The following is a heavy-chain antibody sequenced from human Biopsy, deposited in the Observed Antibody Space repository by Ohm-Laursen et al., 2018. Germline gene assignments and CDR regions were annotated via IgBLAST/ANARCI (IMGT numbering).Heavy chain of an antibody. V-gene: IGHV1-2*02. CDR2: VSPAGAIT. CDR3: ARDRMVEITLMVRADTFDM. CDR1: GYTFTGHS. J-gene: IGHJ3*02. Sequence: GASVKVSCKASGYTFTGHSIHWMRQAPGQRLEWMGWVSPAGAITNYAQKFQGRVTMTSDTSISTVYMELARLTTDDTAVYYCARDRMVEITLMVRADTFDMWGQGTLVSVSS. D-gene: IGHD3-10*01.